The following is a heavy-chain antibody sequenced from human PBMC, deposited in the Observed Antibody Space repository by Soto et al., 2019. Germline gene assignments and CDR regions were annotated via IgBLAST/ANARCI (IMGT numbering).Heavy chain of an antibody. V-gene: IGHV2-26*01. Sequence: GPTLVNPTESLTLTCTVSGFSVSNARMGVSWIRQPPGTALEWHAHIFVNDEKSYCTALKSKLTLSKDTSKSQVVLTITNMDPVDTATYYCARIRRSLTYYYDSSGSMSFDYWGQGTLVTVSS. CDR3: ARIRRSLTYYYDSSGSMSFDY. CDR1: GFSVSNARMG. D-gene: IGHD3-22*01. CDR2: IFVNDEK. J-gene: IGHJ4*02.